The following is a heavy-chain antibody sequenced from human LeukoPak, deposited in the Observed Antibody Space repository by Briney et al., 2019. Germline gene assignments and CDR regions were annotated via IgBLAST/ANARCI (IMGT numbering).Heavy chain of an antibody. Sequence: GGSLRLSCAASGFTVSNNYMSWVRQAPGKGLEWVSIMYSGGSTYYADSVQGRFTISRDSSKNTLYLQMNSLRAEDTAVYYCARKYYYDSSGYPQAAFDIWGQGTMVTVSS. CDR3: ARKYYYDSSGYPQAAFDI. CDR2: MYSGGST. CDR1: GFTVSNNY. J-gene: IGHJ3*02. D-gene: IGHD3-22*01. V-gene: IGHV3-53*01.